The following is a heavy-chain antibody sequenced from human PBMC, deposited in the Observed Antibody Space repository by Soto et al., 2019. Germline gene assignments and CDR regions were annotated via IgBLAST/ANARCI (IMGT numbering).Heavy chain of an antibody. CDR3: ASRPGELGPPTALPLDD. V-gene: IGHV3-66*01. CDR1: GISVSSRF. Sequence: EVQLVQAGGGLAQPGGSLRLSCAASGISVSSRFMSWVRQAPGKGLEWVSLLYSDGSTYYADSVKGRFTISRDNSENTLFLQMNNLRAEDTAVYFCASRPGELGPPTALPLDDWGQGTLVTVSS. J-gene: IGHJ4*02. D-gene: IGHD3-16*01. CDR2: LYSDGST.